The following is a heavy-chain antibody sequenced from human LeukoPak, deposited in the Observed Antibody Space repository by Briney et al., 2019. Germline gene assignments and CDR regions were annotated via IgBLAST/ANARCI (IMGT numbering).Heavy chain of an antibody. D-gene: IGHD1-1*01. CDR3: ARVPDITARPCDT. CDR2: ISHTGLT. Sequence: SETMSLTCAVYGGSFSGYYWTLIRQTPGKGLEWIGEISHTGLTGSNPSLKSRVTIFVDSSKKQFSLRMTSVTAADTGVYYCARVPDITARPCDTWGPGTLVTVSS. CDR1: GGSFSGYY. V-gene: IGHV4-34*01. J-gene: IGHJ5*02.